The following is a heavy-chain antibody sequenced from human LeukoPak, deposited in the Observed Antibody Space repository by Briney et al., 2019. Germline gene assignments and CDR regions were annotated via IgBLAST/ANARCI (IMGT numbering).Heavy chain of an antibody. V-gene: IGHV3-30*03. CDR3: AREGHSSGHCGAFDI. CDR1: GFMFSSSV. Sequence: GGSLRLSCAASGFMFSSSVMHWVRQAPGKRLEWMAGISSDGNSEHFVDSVKGRLTISRDNSNNTLYLQMNSLRLEDTAVYYCAREGHSSGHCGAFDIWGQGTMITVSS. D-gene: IGHD3-22*01. CDR2: ISSDGNSE. J-gene: IGHJ3*02.